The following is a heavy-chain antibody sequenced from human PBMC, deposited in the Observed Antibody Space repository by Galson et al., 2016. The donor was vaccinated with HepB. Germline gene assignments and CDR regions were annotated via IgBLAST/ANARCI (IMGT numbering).Heavy chain of an antibody. CDR3: VTERRYTSWCH. J-gene: IGHJ1*01. V-gene: IGHV3-7*01. CDR1: GFSFSSYW. D-gene: IGHD1-1*01. CDR2: IKEDGSEI. Sequence: SLRLSCAASGFSFSSYWMTWVRQAPGKGPEWVAHIKEDGSEIYYMESVRGRFTISRDNAKSSLYLQRNSLRAEDTAVYSCVTERRYTSWCHWGQGTLVTVS.